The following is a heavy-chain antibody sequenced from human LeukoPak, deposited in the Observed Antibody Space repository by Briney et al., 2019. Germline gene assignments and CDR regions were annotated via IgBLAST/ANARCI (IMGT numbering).Heavy chain of an antibody. CDR3: ARDVHGDYGSGWFDP. CDR1: GGTFHNSA. J-gene: IGHJ5*02. V-gene: IGHV1-69*05. Sequence: GASVRFPCRTLGGTFHNSAISGVRQAPGKGLEWLGGIMPLFGTAGYAQKFQGRVTITKDESTRTVYLELTSLTSDDTAVYYCARDVHGDYGSGWFDPWGQGTLVSVSS. D-gene: IGHD4-17*01. CDR2: IMPLFGTA.